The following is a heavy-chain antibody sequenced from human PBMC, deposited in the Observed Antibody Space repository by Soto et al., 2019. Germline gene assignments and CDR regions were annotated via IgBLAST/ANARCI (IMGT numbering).Heavy chain of an antibody. V-gene: IGHV1-8*01. D-gene: IGHD3-3*01. Sequence: ASVKVSCKASGYTFTSYDINWVRQATGQGLEWMGWMNPNSGNTGYAQKFQGRVTMTRNTSISTAYMELSSLRSEDTAVYYCARAYYDFWQQGFDYWGQGTLVTVPQ. CDR3: ARAYYDFWQQGFDY. J-gene: IGHJ4*02. CDR2: MNPNSGNT. CDR1: GYTFTSYD.